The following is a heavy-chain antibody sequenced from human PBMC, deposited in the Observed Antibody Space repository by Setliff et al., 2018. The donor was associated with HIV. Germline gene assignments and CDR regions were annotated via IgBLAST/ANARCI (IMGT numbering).Heavy chain of an antibody. CDR1: GGSISSYY. Sequence: PSETLSLTCTVSGGSISSYYWSWIRQPPGKGLEWIGYIYYSGSTNYNPSLKSRDTISVDTSRNNFYLKLISVTAADTAVYYCAREITYDCVWGSFRQGACDIWGQGTLGTVSS. J-gene: IGHJ3*02. D-gene: IGHD3-16*01. CDR2: IYYSGST. CDR3: AREITYDCVWGSFRQGACDI. V-gene: IGHV4-59*01.